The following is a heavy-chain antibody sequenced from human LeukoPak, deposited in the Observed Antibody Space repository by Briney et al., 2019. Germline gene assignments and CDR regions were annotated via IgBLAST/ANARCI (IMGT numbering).Heavy chain of an antibody. CDR3: ARHNGGIFDY. CDR1: GYRFSTTYW. CDR2: IYPGDSDS. J-gene: IGHJ4*02. V-gene: IGHV5-51*01. Sequence: GESLKISCRCSGYRFSTTYWIGWVRQMPGKGLEWMGIIYPGDSDSKYSPSSQGQVTFSADKSISTAYLQWSSVKASDTAMYYCARHNGGIFDYWGQGTLVTVSS.